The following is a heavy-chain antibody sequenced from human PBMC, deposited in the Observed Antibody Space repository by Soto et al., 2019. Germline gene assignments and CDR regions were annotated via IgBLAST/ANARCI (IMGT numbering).Heavy chain of an antibody. D-gene: IGHD3-3*01. V-gene: IGHV3-7*03. CDR1: GFTFSSYW. CDR2: IKQDGSEK. Sequence: PGGSLRLSCAASGFTFSSYWMSWVRQAPGKGLEWVANIKQDGSEKYYVDSVKGRFTISRDNAKNSLYLQMNSLRAEDTAVYYCAKGRLVFWSGLRTSNWFDPWGQGTLGTVYS. J-gene: IGHJ5*02. CDR3: AKGRLVFWSGLRTSNWFDP.